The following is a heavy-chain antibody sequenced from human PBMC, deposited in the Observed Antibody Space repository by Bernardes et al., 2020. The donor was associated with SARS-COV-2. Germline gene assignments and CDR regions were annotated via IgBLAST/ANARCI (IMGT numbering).Heavy chain of an antibody. CDR1: GGSISSGGYS. CDR2: IYHSGST. CDR3: ARDRRTYGEGGFDP. J-gene: IGHJ5*02. D-gene: IGHD4-17*01. V-gene: IGHV4-30-2*01. Sequence: SETLSLTCAVSGGSISSGGYSWSWIRQPPGKGLEWIGYIYHSGSTYYNPSLKSRVTISVDRSKNQFSLKLSSVTAADTAVYYCARDRRTYGEGGFDPWGQGTLVTVSS.